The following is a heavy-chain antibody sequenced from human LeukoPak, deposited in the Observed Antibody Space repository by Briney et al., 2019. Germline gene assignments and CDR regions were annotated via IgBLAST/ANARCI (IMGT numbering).Heavy chain of an antibody. V-gene: IGHV3-21*01. CDR3: ARAAGYGGNSFSAAFDI. CDR2: ISSSSSYI. CDR1: GFTFSSYS. Sequence: NPGGSLRLSCAASGFTFSSYSMNWVRQAPGKGLEWVSSISSSSSYIYYADSVKGRFTISRDNAKNSLYLQMNNLRAEDTAVYYCARAAGYGGNSFSAAFDIWGQGTMVTVSS. J-gene: IGHJ3*02. D-gene: IGHD4-23*01.